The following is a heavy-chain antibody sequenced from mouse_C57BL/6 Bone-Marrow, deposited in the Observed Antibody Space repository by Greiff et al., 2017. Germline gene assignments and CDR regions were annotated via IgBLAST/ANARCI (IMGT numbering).Heavy chain of an antibody. V-gene: IGHV3-8*01. D-gene: IGHD1-1*01. CDR2: ISYSGST. CDR1: GYSITSDY. J-gene: IGHJ4*01. CDR3: APRITTVVATRDDYAMDY. Sequence: DVKLVESGPGLAKPSQTLSLTCSVTGYSITSDYWNWIRKFPGNKLEYMGYISYSGSTYYNPSLNSRISITRDTSTNQYYLQVNSVTTEDTATYYCAPRITTVVATRDDYAMDYWGQGTSVTVSS.